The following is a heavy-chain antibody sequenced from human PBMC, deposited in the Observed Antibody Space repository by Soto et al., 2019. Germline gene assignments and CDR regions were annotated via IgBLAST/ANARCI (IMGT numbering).Heavy chain of an antibody. CDR2: ISHDGSDK. J-gene: IGHJ3*02. V-gene: IGHV3-30*03. D-gene: IGHD3-3*01. CDR1: GFTFSSYG. CDR3: RTDITMTPRNAFDI. Sequence: QVQLVESGGGVVQPERSLRLSCAASGFTFSSYGMHWVRQAPGKGLEWVAFISHDGSDKYYADSVKGRFTVSRDNSKNTLYLQMNSLRVEDTAVYYSRTDITMTPRNAFDIWGQGTTVIVSS.